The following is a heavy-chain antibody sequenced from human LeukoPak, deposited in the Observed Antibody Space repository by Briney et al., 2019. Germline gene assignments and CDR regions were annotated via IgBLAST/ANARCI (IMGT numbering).Heavy chain of an antibody. V-gene: IGHV1-18*01. CDR1: GYTFTSYS. J-gene: IGHJ4*02. Sequence: ASVKVSCKASGYTFTSYSINWVRQAPGHGLEWVGGIRTSDGNTHYAQKFQGRVTVTTDTSTATAHMELSSLRSDDTAVYYCARAWEFYGFDFWGQGTLVTVSS. D-gene: IGHD3-10*01. CDR2: IRTSDGNT. CDR3: ARAWEFYGFDF.